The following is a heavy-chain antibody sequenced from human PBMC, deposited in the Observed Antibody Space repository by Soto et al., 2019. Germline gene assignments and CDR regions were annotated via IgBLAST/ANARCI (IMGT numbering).Heavy chain of an antibody. Sequence: SETLSLTCTVSGGAINSGDYYWSWIRQPPGKGLEWIGYIYYNGNTFYNPSLKSRVTISVDTSKNQFSLKLTSVTAADTAVYYCASNSGSYRFDYWGQGTLVTVSS. CDR2: IYYNGNT. D-gene: IGHD1-26*01. CDR1: GGAINSGDYY. V-gene: IGHV4-30-4*01. J-gene: IGHJ4*02. CDR3: ASNSGSYRFDY.